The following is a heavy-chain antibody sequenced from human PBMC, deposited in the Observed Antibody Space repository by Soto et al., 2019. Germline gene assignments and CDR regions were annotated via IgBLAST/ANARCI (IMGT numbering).Heavy chain of an antibody. V-gene: IGHV1-3*01. D-gene: IGHD3-3*01. J-gene: IGHJ4*02. CDR2: INAGYGNT. CDR3: ARDGARITVFGVVYYLDY. CDR1: GYTFSSHA. Sequence: QVQLVQSGAEVKKPGASVKVSCKASGYTFSSHAMHWVRQAPGQRLEWMGWINAGYGNTKYSQNFQGRVAITRDTSASTAYMELRSLRSEDTAVYYCARDGARITVFGVVYYLDYWGQGTLVTVSS.